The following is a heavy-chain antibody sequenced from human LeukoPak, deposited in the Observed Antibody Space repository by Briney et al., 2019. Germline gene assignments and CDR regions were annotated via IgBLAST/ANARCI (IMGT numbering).Heavy chain of an antibody. Sequence: PGRSLRLSCTTSGFSFGDYALSWVRQAPGKGLEWVGLVRSKTFGATTAYAASVKGRFTISRDDSKSTAYLQMNSLKTEDSAVYYCSRQYGYSGYDSGYSYGSDYWGQGTLVTVSS. D-gene: IGHD5-12*01. CDR3: SRQYGYSGYDSGYSYGSDY. CDR1: GFSFGDYA. J-gene: IGHJ4*02. V-gene: IGHV3-49*04. CDR2: VRSKTFGATT.